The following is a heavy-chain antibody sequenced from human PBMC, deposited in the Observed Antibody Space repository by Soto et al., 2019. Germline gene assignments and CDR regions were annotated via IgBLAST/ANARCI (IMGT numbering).Heavy chain of an antibody. J-gene: IGHJ3*02. CDR2: ISANGGST. Sequence: EVQLLESGGGLVQPGGSLRLSCTASGFTFNSHAMTWVRQAPGQGLEWVSTISANGGSTFYADSVKGRFTISRDNSRNTLYVQMSSLRAEDTAVYYCAKEKAAAAFADALDIWGQGTMVTVSP. V-gene: IGHV3-23*01. CDR3: AKEKAAAAFADALDI. CDR1: GFTFNSHA. D-gene: IGHD6-13*01.